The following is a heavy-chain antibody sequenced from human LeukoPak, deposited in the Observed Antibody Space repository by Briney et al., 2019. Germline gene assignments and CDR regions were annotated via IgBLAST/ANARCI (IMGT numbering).Heavy chain of an antibody. Sequence: PGGSLRLSCAASGFTFSSYWMSWVRQAPGKGLEWVANIKQDGSEKYYVDSVKGRFTISRDNAKNSLYLQMNSLRAEDTAVYYCARDWDSSGWYGGDGYNYYGYWGQGTLVTVSS. D-gene: IGHD6-19*01. V-gene: IGHV3-7*01. CDR1: GFTFSSYW. CDR2: IKQDGSEK. CDR3: ARDWDSSGWYGGDGYNYYGY. J-gene: IGHJ4*02.